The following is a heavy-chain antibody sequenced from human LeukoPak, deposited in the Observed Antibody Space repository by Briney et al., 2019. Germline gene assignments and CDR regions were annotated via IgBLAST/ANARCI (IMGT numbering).Heavy chain of an antibody. V-gene: IGHV3-7*01. J-gene: IGHJ5*02. CDR3: ATVGHGDAVMDL. D-gene: IGHD2-21*01. CDR1: GFPFSGYW. CDR2: INHNGSAI. Sequence: PGGSLRLSCAASGFPFSGYWMSWVRQAPGKGLFWLGNINHNGSAIYYVDSVKGRFTISRDNAKTSLFLQMNSLTVEDTGIYYCATVGHGDAVMDLWGHGDLVTVSS.